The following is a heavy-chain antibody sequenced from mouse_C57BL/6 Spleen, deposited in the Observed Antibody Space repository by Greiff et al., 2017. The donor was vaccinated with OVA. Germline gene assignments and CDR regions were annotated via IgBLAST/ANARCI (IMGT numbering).Heavy chain of an antibody. CDR1: GYAFSSSW. CDR3: ARPGGSSHFDY. Sequence: QVQLQQSGPALVQPGASVQISCTASGYAFSSSWMNWVKQRPGKGLEWIGRIYPGDGDTNYNGKFKGKATLTADKSSSTAYMQLSSLTSEDSAVYFCARPGGSSHFDYWGQGTTLTVSS. J-gene: IGHJ2*01. CDR2: IYPGDGDT. V-gene: IGHV1-82*01. D-gene: IGHD1-1*01.